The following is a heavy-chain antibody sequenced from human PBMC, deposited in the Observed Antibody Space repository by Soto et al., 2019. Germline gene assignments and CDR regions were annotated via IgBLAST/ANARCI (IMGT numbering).Heavy chain of an antibody. CDR3: ASRRLYSGSYWDFDY. D-gene: IGHD1-26*01. Sequence: SLTVSSNYMSWIRQPPGKGLEWIGSIYYSGSTYYNPSLKSRVTISVDTSKNQFSLKLSSVTAADTAVYYCASRRLYSGSYWDFDYWGQGTLVTVSS. V-gene: IGHV4-39*01. CDR2: IYYSGST. CDR1: SLTVSSNY. J-gene: IGHJ4*02.